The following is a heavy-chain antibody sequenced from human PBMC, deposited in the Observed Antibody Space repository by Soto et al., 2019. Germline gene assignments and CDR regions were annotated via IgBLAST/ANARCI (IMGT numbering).Heavy chain of an antibody. CDR1: GFTFSSYW. J-gene: IGHJ6*03. CDR3: ARVGDILGPYYYYMDV. Sequence: EVQLVESGGGLVQPGGSLRLSCAASGFTFSSYWMSWVRQAPGKGLEWVANIKQDGSEKYYVDSVKGRFTISRDNAKNSLYLQMNSLRAEDTAVYHCARVGDILGPYYYYMDVWGKGTTVTVSS. V-gene: IGHV3-7*01. D-gene: IGHD3-9*01. CDR2: IKQDGSEK.